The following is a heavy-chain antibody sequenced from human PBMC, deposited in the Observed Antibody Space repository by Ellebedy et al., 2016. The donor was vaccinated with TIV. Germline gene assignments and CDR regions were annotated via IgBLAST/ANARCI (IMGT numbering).Heavy chain of an antibody. CDR3: ARDRPHGSGSYYKIGYYFDY. D-gene: IGHD3-10*01. V-gene: IGHV4-31*03. CDR2: IYYSGST. J-gene: IGHJ4*02. Sequence: MPSETLSLTCTVSGGSISSGGYYWSWIRQHPGKGLEWIGYIYYSGSTYYNPSLKSRVTISVDTSKNQFSLKLSSVTAADTAVYYCARDRPHGSGSYYKIGYYFDYWGQGTLVTVSS. CDR1: GGSISSGGYY.